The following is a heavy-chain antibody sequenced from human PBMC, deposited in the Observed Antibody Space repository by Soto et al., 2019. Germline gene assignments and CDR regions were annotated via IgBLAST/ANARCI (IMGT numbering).Heavy chain of an antibody. CDR1: GGSISSYY. Sequence: SETLSLTCTVSGGSISSYYWSWIRQPPGKGLEWIGYIYYSGSTNYNPSLKSRVTISVDTSKNQFSLKLSSVTAADTAVYYCARGRFWSGYFNPYYYGMDVWGQGTTVTVS. J-gene: IGHJ6*02. V-gene: IGHV4-59*01. CDR3: ARGRFWSGYFNPYYYGMDV. D-gene: IGHD3-3*01. CDR2: IYYSGST.